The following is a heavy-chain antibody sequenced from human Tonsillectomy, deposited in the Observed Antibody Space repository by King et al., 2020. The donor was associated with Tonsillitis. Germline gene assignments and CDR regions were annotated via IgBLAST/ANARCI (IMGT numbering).Heavy chain of an antibody. J-gene: IGHJ4*02. Sequence: VQLVESGGGLVQPGGSLRLSCAASGFSCSGYAMSWVRQAPGKGLEWVSGVSIRGGVKYYADSVKGRLTISRDNSNNTLYLQMNSLRAEDTALYYCAKAMVVTGLLDSWGQGTLVTVSS. CDR3: AKAMVVTGLLDS. CDR1: GFSCSGYA. CDR2: VSIRGGVK. V-gene: IGHV3-23*04. D-gene: IGHD2-21*02.